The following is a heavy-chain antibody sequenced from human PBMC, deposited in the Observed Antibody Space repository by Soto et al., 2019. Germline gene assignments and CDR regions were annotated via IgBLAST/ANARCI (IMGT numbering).Heavy chain of an antibody. CDR2: IYYSGST. V-gene: IGHV4-39*01. D-gene: IGHD3-9*01. CDR3: ARQRLLYFGRADYGMVV. J-gene: IGHJ6*02. Sequence: PSETLSLTCTVSGGSISSSSYYWGWIRQPPGKGLEWIGSIYYSGSTYYNPSLKSRVTISVDTSKNQFSLKLSSVTAADTAVYYCARQRLLYFGRADYGMVVWGQGTTVTVSS. CDR1: GGSISSSSYY.